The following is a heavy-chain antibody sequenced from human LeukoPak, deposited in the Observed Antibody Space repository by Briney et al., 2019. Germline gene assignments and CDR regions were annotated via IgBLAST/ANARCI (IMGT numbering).Heavy chain of an antibody. CDR3: ARTWIQAPFDY. CDR1: GGSFSGYY. CDR2: INHSGST. J-gene: IGHJ4*02. D-gene: IGHD5-18*01. Sequence: PSETLSLTCAVYGGSFSGYYWSWIRQPPGKGLEWIGEINHSGSTNYNPSLKSRVTISVDTSKNQFSLKLSSVTAADTAVYYCARTWIQAPFDYWGQGTLVTVSP. V-gene: IGHV4-34*01.